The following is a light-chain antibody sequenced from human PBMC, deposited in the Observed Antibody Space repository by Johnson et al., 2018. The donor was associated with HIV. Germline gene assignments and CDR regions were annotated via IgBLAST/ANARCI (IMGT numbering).Light chain of an antibody. CDR2: DNN. Sequence: QPVLTQPPSVSAAPGQKVTISCSGSSSNIGNNYVSWYQQVPGTAPKLLIYDNNKRPSGIPDRFSGSKSGTSATLGITGLQTGAEADYYCGTWDSSLSAVYVFGTGTKVTVL. J-gene: IGLJ1*01. CDR1: SSNIGNNY. V-gene: IGLV1-51*01. CDR3: GTWDSSLSAVYV.